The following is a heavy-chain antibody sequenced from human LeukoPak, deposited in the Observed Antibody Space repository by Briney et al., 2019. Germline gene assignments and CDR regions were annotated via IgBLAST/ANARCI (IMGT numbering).Heavy chain of an antibody. CDR2: ISAYNGNT. CDR3: ARAATDDFWSGYYAFVLFDY. J-gene: IGHJ4*02. V-gene: IGHV1-18*01. CDR1: GYTFTSYG. Sequence: GASVKVSCKASGYTFTSYGISWVRQAPGQGLEWMGWISAYNGNTNYAQKLQGRVTMTTDTSTSTAYMELRSLRSDDTAVYYCARAATDDFWSGYYAFVLFDYWGQGTLVTVSS. D-gene: IGHD3-3*01.